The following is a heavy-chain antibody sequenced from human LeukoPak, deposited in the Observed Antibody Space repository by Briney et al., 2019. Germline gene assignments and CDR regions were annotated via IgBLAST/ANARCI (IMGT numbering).Heavy chain of an antibody. Sequence: PGGSLRLSCAASGFTFSSYAMSWVRQAPGKGLEWVSAISADADSAFYADSVKGRFTISRDNSKSTLYLQMNSLRAEDTAVYYCARGHVAGLVYWGQGTLVTVSS. CDR2: ISADADSA. CDR3: ARGHVAGLVY. V-gene: IGHV3-23*01. CDR1: GFTFSSYA. D-gene: IGHD6-19*01. J-gene: IGHJ4*02.